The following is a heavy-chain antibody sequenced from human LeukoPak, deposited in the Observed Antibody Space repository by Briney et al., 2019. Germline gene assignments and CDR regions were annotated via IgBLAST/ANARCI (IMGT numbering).Heavy chain of an antibody. D-gene: IGHD3-10*01. CDR3: ASTYYRVYYFDY. Sequence: SVKVSCKASGGTFSSYAISWVRQAPGQGLEWMGRIIPIFGTANYAQKLQGRVTITTDESTSTAYMAPSSQRSGDTAVYYLASTYYRVYYFDYWGEGTLVTVSS. V-gene: IGHV1-69*05. CDR2: IIPIFGTA. J-gene: IGHJ4*02. CDR1: GGTFSSYA.